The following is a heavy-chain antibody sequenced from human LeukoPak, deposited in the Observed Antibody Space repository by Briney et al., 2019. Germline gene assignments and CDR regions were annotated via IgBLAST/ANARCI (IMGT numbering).Heavy chain of an antibody. CDR2: INSDGSST. D-gene: IGHD5-18*01. CDR1: GFTFSSYW. V-gene: IGHV3-74*01. CDR3: AREGYSYGFDY. Sequence: PGGSLRLSCAASGFTFSSYWMHWVRQAPGKGLVWVSRINSDGSSTSYADSVKGRFTISRANAKNTLCLQMNSLRAEDTAVYYCAREGYSYGFDYWGQGTLVTVSS. J-gene: IGHJ4*02.